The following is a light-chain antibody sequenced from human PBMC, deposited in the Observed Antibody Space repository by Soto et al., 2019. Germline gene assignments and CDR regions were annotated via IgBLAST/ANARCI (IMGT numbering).Light chain of an antibody. CDR2: GAS. V-gene: IGKV3-20*01. J-gene: IGKJ1*01. CDR1: QSVSSSY. Sequence: EVVLTQSPGTLSLSPGERATLSCRASQSVSSSYLAWYQQKPGQSPRLLIYGASNRASGISDRFSGSGSGTDFTLTIYRLEPEDFATYYCQQSYSTPLTFGQGTKVDI. CDR3: QQSYSTPLT.